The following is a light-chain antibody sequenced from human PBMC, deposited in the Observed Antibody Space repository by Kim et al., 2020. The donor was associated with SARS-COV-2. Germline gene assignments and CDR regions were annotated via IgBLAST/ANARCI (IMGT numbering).Light chain of an antibody. CDR3: QAWDSSTVV. CDR1: KLGDKY. CDR2: QDS. Sequence: SYELTQPPSVSVSPGQTASITCSGDKLGDKYACWYQQKPGQSPVLVIYQDSKRPSGIPERFSGSNSGNTATLTISGLQAMDEADYYCQAWDSSTVVFGGG. V-gene: IGLV3-1*01. J-gene: IGLJ2*01.